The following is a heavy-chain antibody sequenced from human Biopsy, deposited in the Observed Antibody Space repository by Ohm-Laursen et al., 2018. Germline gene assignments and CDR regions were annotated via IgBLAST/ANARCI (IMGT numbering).Heavy chain of an antibody. CDR2: IWYDGSNE. V-gene: IGHV3-33*01. CDR1: GFTFSVYA. CDR3: ARDPIVGSKADGMDV. Sequence: SLRLSCAASGFTFSVYAMHWVRQAPGKGLEWVSIIWYDGSNEYYADSVKSRFTISRDNSKNTVFLQMSSLRAEDTGVYYCARDPIVGSKADGMDVWGQGTTVTVSS. J-gene: IGHJ6*02. D-gene: IGHD1-26*01.